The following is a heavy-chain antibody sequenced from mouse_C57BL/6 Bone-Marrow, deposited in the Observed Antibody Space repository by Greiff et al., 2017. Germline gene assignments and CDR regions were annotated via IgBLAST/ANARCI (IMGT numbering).Heavy chain of an antibody. Sequence: VQRVESGAELVRPGASVTLSCKASGYTFTDYEMHWVKQTPVHGLEWIGAIDPETGGTAYNQKFKGKAILTADKSSSTAYMELRSLTSEDSAVYYCTSYDYPLFDYWGQGTTLTVSS. CDR1: GYTFTDYE. D-gene: IGHD2-4*01. CDR3: TSYDYPLFDY. CDR2: IDPETGGT. J-gene: IGHJ2*01. V-gene: IGHV1-15*01.